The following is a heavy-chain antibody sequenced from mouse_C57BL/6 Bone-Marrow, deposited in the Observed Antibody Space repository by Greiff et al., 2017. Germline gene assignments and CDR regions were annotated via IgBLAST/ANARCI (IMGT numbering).Heavy chain of an antibody. J-gene: IGHJ4*01. Sequence: VKLLESGAELVRPGASVKLSCKASGYTFTDYYINWVKQRPGQGLEWIARIYPGSGNTYYNEKFKGKATLTAEKSSSTAYMQLSSLTSEDSAVYFCARSGAMDYWGQGTSVTVSS. CDR2: IYPGSGNT. CDR3: ARSGAMDY. CDR1: GYTFTDYY. D-gene: IGHD3-1*01. V-gene: IGHV1-76*01.